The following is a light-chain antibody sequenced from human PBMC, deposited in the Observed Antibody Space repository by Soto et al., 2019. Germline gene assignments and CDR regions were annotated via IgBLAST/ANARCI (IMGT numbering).Light chain of an antibody. CDR1: SCNIGSKY. J-gene: IGLJ2*01. V-gene: IGLV1-47*01. Sequence: QSVLTQPASASGTPGQRVTISCSGSSCNIGSKYVNWYQQLPATAPKLLIYRNNQRPSGVPDRFSGSESGTSASLAISGLRSEDEADYYCASWDDSLNGRVFGGGTKLTVL. CDR2: RNN. CDR3: ASWDDSLNGRV.